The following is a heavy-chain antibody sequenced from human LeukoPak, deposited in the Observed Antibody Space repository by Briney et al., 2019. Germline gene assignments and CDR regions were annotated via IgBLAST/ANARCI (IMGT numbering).Heavy chain of an antibody. CDR2: ISGSGGST. Sequence: GGSLRLSCAAAGFTFSSYSMTWVRQAPGKGLEWVSAISGSGGSTYYADSVKGRFTISRDNSKNTLYLQMNSLRAEDTAVYYCAKTPLVIVATTTTFDYWGQGTLVTVSS. D-gene: IGHD5-12*01. CDR1: GFTFSSYS. V-gene: IGHV3-23*01. CDR3: AKTPLVIVATTTTFDY. J-gene: IGHJ4*02.